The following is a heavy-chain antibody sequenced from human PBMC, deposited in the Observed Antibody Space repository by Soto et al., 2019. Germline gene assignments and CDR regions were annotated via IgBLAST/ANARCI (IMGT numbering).Heavy chain of an antibody. V-gene: IGHV1-8*01. CDR3: ARGVGGYSGSDPDNWFAP. CDR1: GYTVTSYG. D-gene: IGHD5-12*01. J-gene: IGHJ5*02. Sequence: ASLKISYKGSGYTVTSYGINWVRQTTGQGLEWMGWMNPNSGNAGYAQKFQGRVTMTRNTSISTAYMELSSLRSEYTAVYYCARGVGGYSGSDPDNWFAPWGQGTLVTVSS. CDR2: MNPNSGNA.